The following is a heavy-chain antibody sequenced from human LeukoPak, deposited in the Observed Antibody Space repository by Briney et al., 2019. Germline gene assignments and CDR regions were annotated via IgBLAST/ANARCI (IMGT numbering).Heavy chain of an antibody. D-gene: IGHD2-8*01. CDR2: INSDGSST. Sequence: GGSLRLSCAASGFTFSSYWMHWVRQAPGKGLVWVSRINSDGSSTSYADSVKGRFTISRDNTKNTLYLQMNRLRAEDTAVYYCARPRYCTNGVCSDAFDIWGQGTMVTVSS. CDR1: GFTFSSYW. V-gene: IGHV3-74*01. J-gene: IGHJ3*02. CDR3: ARPRYCTNGVCSDAFDI.